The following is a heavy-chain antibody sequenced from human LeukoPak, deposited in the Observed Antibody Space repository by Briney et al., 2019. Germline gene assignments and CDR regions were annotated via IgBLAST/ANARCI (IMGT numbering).Heavy chain of an antibody. CDR3: ARLATSGDYVWGSYRFDAFDI. V-gene: IGHV4-59*01. Sequence: SETLSLTCTVSGGSISSYYWSWIRQPPGKGLEWIGYIYYSGSTNYNPSLKSRVTISVDTSKNQFSLKLSSVTAADTAVYYCARLATSGDYVWGSYRFDAFDIWGQGTMVTVSS. CDR1: GGSISSYY. CDR2: IYYSGST. D-gene: IGHD3-16*02. J-gene: IGHJ3*02.